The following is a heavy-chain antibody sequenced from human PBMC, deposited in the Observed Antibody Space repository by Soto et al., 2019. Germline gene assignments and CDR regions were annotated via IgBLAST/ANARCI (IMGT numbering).Heavy chain of an antibody. Sequence: ITLKESGPTLVKPTQTLTLTCTFSGFSLSTSGVGVGWIRQPPGKALEWLELIYWDDDKRHSPSLKSRLTTTKDTSKNQVGLTKTNMDPVDTATDYCALGVIGILGNWFDPWGQGTLVTVSS. CDR3: ALGVIGILGNWFDP. J-gene: IGHJ5*02. V-gene: IGHV2-5*02. CDR1: GFSLSTSGVG. D-gene: IGHD3-22*01. CDR2: IYWDDDK.